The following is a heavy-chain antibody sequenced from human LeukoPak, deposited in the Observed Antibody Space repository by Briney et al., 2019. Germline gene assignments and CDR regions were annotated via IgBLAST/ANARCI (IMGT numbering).Heavy chain of an antibody. Sequence: GGSLRLSCAASGFTFSSYAMHWVRQAPGKGLEWVAVISYDGSNKYYADSVKGRFTISRDNSKNTLYLQMNSLRAEDTAVYYCARDRGYRSSTSCYTYFDYWGQGTLVTVSS. CDR3: ARDRGYRSSTSCYTYFDY. J-gene: IGHJ4*02. V-gene: IGHV3-30*04. CDR2: ISYDGSNK. D-gene: IGHD2-2*02. CDR1: GFTFSSYA.